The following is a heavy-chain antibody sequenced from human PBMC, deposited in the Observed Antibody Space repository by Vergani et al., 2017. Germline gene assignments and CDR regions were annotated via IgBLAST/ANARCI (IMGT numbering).Heavy chain of an antibody. V-gene: IGHV3-33*01. CDR2: IYYDGSNA. Sequence: QGQLVESGGGIVQPGRSLTLSCVASRSTFKTYGMHWVRQAPGKGLEWVGLIYYDGSNAYYADSVKGRFTISRDNSKNTLYLQMSSLRAEDTAVYYCARDQVPAAIRLNVGNYMDGWVKGTTVIVSS. D-gene: IGHD2-2*02. J-gene: IGHJ6*03. CDR3: ARDQVPAAIRLNVGNYMDG. CDR1: RSTFKTYG.